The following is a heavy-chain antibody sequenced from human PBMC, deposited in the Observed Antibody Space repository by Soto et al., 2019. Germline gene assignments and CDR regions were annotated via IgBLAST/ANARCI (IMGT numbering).Heavy chain of an antibody. V-gene: IGHV3-48*02. J-gene: IGHJ6*02. CDR2: ISSSSSTI. Sequence: GGSLRLSCAASGFTFCSYSLNWVRQAPGKGLEWVSYISSSSSTIYYADSVKGRFTISRDNAKNSLYLQMNSLRDEDTAVYYCARDRCSGGSCYYYYYGMDVWGQGTTVTVSS. D-gene: IGHD2-15*01. CDR1: GFTFCSYS. CDR3: ARDRCSGGSCYYYYYGMDV.